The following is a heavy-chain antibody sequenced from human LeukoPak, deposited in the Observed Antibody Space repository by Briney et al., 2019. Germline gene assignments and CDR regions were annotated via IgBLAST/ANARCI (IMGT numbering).Heavy chain of an antibody. CDR1: GYTSTSYY. D-gene: IGHD3-22*01. J-gene: IGHJ4*02. V-gene: IGHV1-46*01. Sequence: GASVKVSCKASGYTSTSYYMHWVRQAPGQGLEWMGIINPSGGSTSYAQKFQGRVTMTRDMSTSTVYMELSSLRSEDTAVYYCAIQALYYYDSSGYLPNYWGQGTLVTVSS. CDR3: AIQALYYYDSSGYLPNY. CDR2: INPSGGST.